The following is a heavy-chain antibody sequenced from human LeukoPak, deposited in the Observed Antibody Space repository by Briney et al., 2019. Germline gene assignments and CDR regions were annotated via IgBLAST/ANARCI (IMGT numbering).Heavy chain of an antibody. CDR2: ISPGGNTI. J-gene: IGHJ4*02. Sequence: QPGGSLRLSCAGSGFIFRCHGMIWVRQAPGRGLEWVSYISPGGNTIYYADSMKGRFTVSRDDAKNSLSLHMNSLRAEDTAVYYCARVRGPTVTTMYFDYWGQGTLVTVSS. V-gene: IGHV3-48*04. CDR1: GFIFRCHG. CDR3: ARVRGPTVTTMYFDY. D-gene: IGHD4-17*01.